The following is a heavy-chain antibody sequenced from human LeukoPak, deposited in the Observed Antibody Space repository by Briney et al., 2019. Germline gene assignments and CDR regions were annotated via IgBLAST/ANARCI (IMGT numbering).Heavy chain of an antibody. CDR2: IYHSGST. CDR1: GYSISSGYY. D-gene: IGHD5-12*01. V-gene: IGHV4-38-2*01. Sequence: SETLSLTCAVSGYSISSGYYWGWIRQPPGKGLEWIGSIYHSGSTYYNPSLKSRVTISVDTSKNQFSLKLSSVTAADTAVYYCASGYSGYEGAFLNYWGQGTLVTVSS. J-gene: IGHJ4*02. CDR3: ASGYSGYEGAFLNY.